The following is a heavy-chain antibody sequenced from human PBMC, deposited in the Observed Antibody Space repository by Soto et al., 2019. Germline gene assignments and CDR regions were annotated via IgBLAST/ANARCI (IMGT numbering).Heavy chain of an antibody. CDR1: GFSFNFYA. D-gene: IGHD6-19*01. J-gene: IGHJ4*02. CDR2: ISNDGSSE. Sequence: QVQLVESGGGVVQPGRSLRISCAATGFSFNFYAMYWVRQAPGKGLEWVAMISNDGSSENYADSVRGRFIISRDNSKNTLYLQMNSLRPEDTAVYYCAKKVGAVGGSNFDYWGQGTLVTVSS. CDR3: AKKVGAVGGSNFDY. V-gene: IGHV3-30-3*02.